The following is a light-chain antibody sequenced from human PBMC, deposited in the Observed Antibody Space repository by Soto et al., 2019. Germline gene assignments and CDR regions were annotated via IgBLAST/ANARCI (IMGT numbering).Light chain of an antibody. CDR1: SSDVGAYHY. CDR3: GSYAGGGIYV. V-gene: IGLV2-8*01. CDR2: AVS. Sequence: QSVLTQPPSASGSPVQSVTISCTRSSSDVGAYHYVSLYQQHPGKARKLMSYAVSSRPPGRSNRFSRSNSANTAPLTISGRQAEDDADFYSGSYAGGGIYVFRTRTKVTV. J-gene: IGLJ1*01.